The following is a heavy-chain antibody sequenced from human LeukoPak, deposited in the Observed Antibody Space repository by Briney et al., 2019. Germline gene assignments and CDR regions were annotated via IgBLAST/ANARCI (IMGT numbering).Heavy chain of an antibody. Sequence: GGSLRLSCAASGFTFSSYAMHWVRQAPGKGLEWVSAITDSGGNTYYAAPVKGRFTISRDNSKNTLYLQMNSLRAEDTAAYYCARAGHCTNGICYTADFDYWGQGTLVTVSS. V-gene: IGHV3-23*01. D-gene: IGHD2-8*01. J-gene: IGHJ4*02. CDR2: ITDSGGNT. CDR1: GFTFSSYA. CDR3: ARAGHCTNGICYTADFDY.